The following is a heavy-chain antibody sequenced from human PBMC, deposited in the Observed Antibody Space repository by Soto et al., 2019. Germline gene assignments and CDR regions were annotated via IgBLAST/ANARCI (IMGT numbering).Heavy chain of an antibody. Sequence: EVQLLESGGGLVQPGGSLRLSCAASGFTFSSYAMSWVRQAPGKGLEWVSAISGSGGSTYYADSVKGRFTISRDNSKNTLYLQMNSLRAEDTAGYYCASAAREYYYYGMDVWGKGTTVTVSS. J-gene: IGHJ6*04. CDR2: ISGSGGST. CDR3: ASAAREYYYYGMDV. V-gene: IGHV3-23*01. CDR1: GFTFSSYA.